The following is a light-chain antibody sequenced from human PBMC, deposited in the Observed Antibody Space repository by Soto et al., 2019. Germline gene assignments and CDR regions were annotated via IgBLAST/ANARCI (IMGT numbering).Light chain of an antibody. CDR1: QSVDRAY. V-gene: IGKV3-20*01. J-gene: IGKJ2*01. CDR2: GSS. Sequence: EVVLTQSPGTLSLSPGERATLSCRASQSVDRAYLAWYQHKPGQAPRLLMYGSSNRASDIPDRFSGSGSGTDFTLTISSLEPEDFGVYYCQQYSDSPPYTFGQGTKLEIK. CDR3: QQYSDSPPYT.